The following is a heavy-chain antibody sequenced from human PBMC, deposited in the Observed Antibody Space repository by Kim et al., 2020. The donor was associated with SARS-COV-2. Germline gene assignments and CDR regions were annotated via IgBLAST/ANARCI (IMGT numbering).Heavy chain of an antibody. J-gene: IGHJ4*02. Sequence: GGSLRLSCAASGFTFSSYGMHWVRQAPGKGLEWVAVISYDGSNKYYADSVKGRFTISRDNSKNTLYLQMNSLRAEDTAVYYCARDRGYSYGLGLFDYRGQGTLVTVSS. CDR2: ISYDGSNK. D-gene: IGHD5-18*01. CDR3: ARDRGYSYGLGLFDY. V-gene: IGHV3-33*05. CDR1: GFTFSSYG.